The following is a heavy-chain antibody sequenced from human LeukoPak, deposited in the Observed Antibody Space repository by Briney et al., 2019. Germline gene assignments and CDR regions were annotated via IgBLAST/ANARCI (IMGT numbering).Heavy chain of an antibody. J-gene: IGHJ6*03. D-gene: IGHD5-24*01. CDR3: ARESRDGYNCEAGYYYYYMDV. CDR1: GGSISSGGYY. CDR2: IYYSGSP. V-gene: IGHV4-31*03. Sequence: SETLSLTCSVSGGSISSGGYYWSWIRQHPGKGLEWFGYIYYSGSPYYSPSLQHRVTIAVDTSKSQFSQKLSSVTAADTAVYYCARESRDGYNCEAGYYYYYMDVWGKGTTDTVSS.